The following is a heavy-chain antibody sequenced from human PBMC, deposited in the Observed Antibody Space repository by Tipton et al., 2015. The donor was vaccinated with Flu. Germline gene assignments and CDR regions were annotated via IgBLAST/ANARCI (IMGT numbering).Heavy chain of an antibody. D-gene: IGHD6-19*01. CDR3: ARTPTIAVAGWAHTPGVFDY. CDR1: GGSFSGYY. CDR2: INHSGST. V-gene: IGHV4-34*01. J-gene: IGHJ4*02. Sequence: TLSLTCAVYGGSFSGYYWSWIRQPPGKGLEWIGEINHSGSTNYNPSLKSRVTISVDTSKNQFSLKLSSVTAADTAVYYCARTPTIAVAGWAHTPGVFDYWGQGTLVTVSS.